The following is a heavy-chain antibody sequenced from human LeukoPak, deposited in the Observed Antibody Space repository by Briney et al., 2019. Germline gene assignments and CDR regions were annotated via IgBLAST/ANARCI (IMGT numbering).Heavy chain of an antibody. CDR1: GFTFSIHA. V-gene: IGHV3-23*01. Sequence: PGGSLRLSCAASGFTFSIHAMNWVRQAPGKGLEWVSAISGSDGSTYYADSVKGRFTISRDNSKNTLFLQMSSLGVEDTAVYYCAKENPEGVTFDYWGQGTLVTVSS. D-gene: IGHD5-18*01. CDR3: AKENPEGVTFDY. CDR2: ISGSDGST. J-gene: IGHJ4*02.